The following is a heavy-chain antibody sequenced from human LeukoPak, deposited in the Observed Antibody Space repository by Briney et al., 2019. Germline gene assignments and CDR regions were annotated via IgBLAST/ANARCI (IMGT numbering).Heavy chain of an antibody. V-gene: IGHV3-21*01. CDR2: ISGSSDYI. CDR3: ARIPNSAGFPNWFDP. CDR1: GFTFSTST. D-gene: IGHD6-19*01. J-gene: IGHJ5*02. Sequence: PGGSLGLSCAASGFTFSTSTINWFRQAPGKGLEWVSSISGSSDYIYYADSVKGRFTISRDNAKNSLYLQMNSLRGEDTGVYYCARIPNSAGFPNWFDPWGQGTLVTVSS.